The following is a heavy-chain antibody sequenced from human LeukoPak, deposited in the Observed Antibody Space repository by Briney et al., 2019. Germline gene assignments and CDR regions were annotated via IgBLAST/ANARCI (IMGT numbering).Heavy chain of an antibody. J-gene: IGHJ6*02. D-gene: IGHD4-17*01. Sequence: ASVKVSFTASGYTFTVDYMHWVRQGPGQGVGWMGWINTNTGVTNYTQKFQGRVTLTRDTSIITAYMEFTRLRSDDTAMYYCARDRTTVTTAYYGMDVWGQATTLTVSS. CDR3: ARDRTTVTTAYYGMDV. CDR2: INTNTGVT. V-gene: IGHV1-2*02. CDR1: GYTFTVDY.